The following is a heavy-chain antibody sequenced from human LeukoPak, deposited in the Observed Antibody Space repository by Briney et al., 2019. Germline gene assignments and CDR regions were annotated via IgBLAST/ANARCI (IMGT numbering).Heavy chain of an antibody. D-gene: IGHD2/OR15-2a*01. CDR1: GFTFSNYE. CDR2: ISSSGTTI. J-gene: IGHJ5*02. CDR3: ARAPTYSILLPLGGGFDP. V-gene: IGHV3-48*03. Sequence: GGSLRLSCAASGFTFSNYEMNWVRQAPGKGLEWVSYISSSGTTIYYADSVKGRFTISRDNAKSSLYLQMNSLRAEDTAIYYCARAPTYSILLPLGGGFDPWGKGTLVTVSS.